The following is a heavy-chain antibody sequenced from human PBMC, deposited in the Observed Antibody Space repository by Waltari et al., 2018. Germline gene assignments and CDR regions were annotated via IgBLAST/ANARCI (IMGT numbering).Heavy chain of an antibody. D-gene: IGHD4-17*01. CDR2: IYPGDSDT. V-gene: IGHV5-51*03. CDR1: GYSFTRYR. Sequence: EGQLVQAGAEGKKPGESLKIPCKGSGYSFTRYRIGWVRQMPGKGLEWMGIIYPGDSDTRYSPSFQGQVTISADKSISTAYLQWSSLKASDTAMYYCARLPRGVTTRDWYFDLWGRGTLVTVSS. J-gene: IGHJ2*01. CDR3: ARLPRGVTTRDWYFDL.